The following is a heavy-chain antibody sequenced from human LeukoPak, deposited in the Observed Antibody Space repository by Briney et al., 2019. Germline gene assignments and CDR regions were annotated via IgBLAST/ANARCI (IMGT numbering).Heavy chain of an antibody. CDR1: GYPFISFG. CDR3: ARVRSAFDIYY. D-gene: IGHD3-9*01. J-gene: IGHJ4*02. CDR2: ISAYNGKT. V-gene: IGHV1-18*01. Sequence: ASVKVSCKAAGYPFISFGISWVRQAPGQGLEWMGWISAYNGKTEFAQRFQDRVTMTTDTSTTTAYMELRSLRSEDTAVYFCARVRSAFDIYYWGQGTLVTVSS.